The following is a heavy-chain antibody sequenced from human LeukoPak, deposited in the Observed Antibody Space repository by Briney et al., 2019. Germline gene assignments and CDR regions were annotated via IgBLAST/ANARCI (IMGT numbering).Heavy chain of an antibody. Sequence: ASVKVSCKASGYTFTSYGISWVRQATGQGLEWMGWMNPNSGNTGYAQKFQGRVTMTRNTSISTAYMELSSLRSEDTAVYYCARGGGRRDGYNNYFYYFDYWGQGTLVTVSS. V-gene: IGHV1-8*02. CDR1: GYTFTSYG. CDR3: ARGGGRRDGYNNYFYYFDY. J-gene: IGHJ4*02. D-gene: IGHD5-24*01. CDR2: MNPNSGNT.